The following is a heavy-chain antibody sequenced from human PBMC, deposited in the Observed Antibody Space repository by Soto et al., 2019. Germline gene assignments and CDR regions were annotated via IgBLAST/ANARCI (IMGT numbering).Heavy chain of an antibody. CDR1: GYTFTSYA. Sequence: GAPVKVSCKASGYTFTSYAMHWVRQAPGQRLEWMGWINAGNGNTKYSQKFQGRVTITRDTSASTAYMELSSLRSEDTAVYYCASPRRRDSIYYYGMDVWGQGTTVTVSS. J-gene: IGHJ6*02. CDR3: ASPRRRDSIYYYGMDV. CDR2: INAGNGNT. V-gene: IGHV1-3*01.